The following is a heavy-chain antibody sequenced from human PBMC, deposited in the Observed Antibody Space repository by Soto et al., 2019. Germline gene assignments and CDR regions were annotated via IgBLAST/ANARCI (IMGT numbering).Heavy chain of an antibody. V-gene: IGHV3-7*05. J-gene: IGHJ4*02. CDR1: GFTFSSYW. CDR3: ARGYDFWRGPDNYFDY. D-gene: IGHD3-3*01. CDR2: IKQDGSEK. Sequence: LRLSCAASGFTFSSYWMSWVRQAPGKGLEWVANIKQDGSEKYYVDSVKGRFTISRDNAKNSLYLQMNSLRAEDTAVYYCARGYDFWRGPDNYFDYWGQGTLVTVSS.